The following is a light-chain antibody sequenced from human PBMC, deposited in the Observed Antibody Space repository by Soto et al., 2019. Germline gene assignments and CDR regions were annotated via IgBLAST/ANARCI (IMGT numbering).Light chain of an antibody. CDR2: DNN. J-gene: IGLJ1*01. CDR1: SSNIGRDP. V-gene: IGLV1-44*01. Sequence: VLTQPPSASGTPGQRVTISCSGSSSNIGRDPVNWYQELPGTAPKLLIYDNNQRPSGVPDRFSGSKSGTSASLAISGLQSEDEADYFCAGWDGSLRGFVFGTGTKVTVL. CDR3: AGWDGSLRGFV.